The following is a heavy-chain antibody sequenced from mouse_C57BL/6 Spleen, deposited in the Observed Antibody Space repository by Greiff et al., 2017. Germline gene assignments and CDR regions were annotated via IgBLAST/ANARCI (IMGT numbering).Heavy chain of an antibody. CDR1: GYSITSGYY. D-gene: IGHD2-4*01. J-gene: IGHJ2*01. CDR3: ARGLRHFDY. Sequence: EVQVVESGPGLVKPSQSLSLTCSVTGYSITSGYYWNWIRQFPGNKLEWMGYISYDGSNNYNPSLKNRISITRDTSKNQFFLKLNSVTTEDTATYYCARGLRHFDYWGQGTTLTVSS. V-gene: IGHV3-6*01. CDR2: ISYDGSN.